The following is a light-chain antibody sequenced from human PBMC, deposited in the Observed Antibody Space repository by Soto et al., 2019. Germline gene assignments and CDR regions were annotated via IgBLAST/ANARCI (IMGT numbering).Light chain of an antibody. CDR3: QQRTDWPPWT. CDR2: DAS. J-gene: IGKJ1*01. Sequence: EIVLTQSPATLSLSPGERATLSCRARQSVSNYLAWYQQKPGQAPRLLIYDASNRATGTPVRISGSGSGTDFTLTISSLEPEDSAVYYCQQRTDWPPWTFGQGTKVEIK. V-gene: IGKV3-11*01. CDR1: QSVSNY.